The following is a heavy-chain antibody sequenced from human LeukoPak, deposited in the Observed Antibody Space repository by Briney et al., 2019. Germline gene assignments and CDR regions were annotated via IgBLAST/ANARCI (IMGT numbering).Heavy chain of an antibody. V-gene: IGHV3-11*05. CDR1: GFTFSDYR. CDR3: ARDFRDILTRYQQYYFDY. Sequence: GGSLRLSCAASGFTFSDYRMTWIRQAPGKGLEWVSYISGSSNYTNSADSVKGRFTISRGNAKNSLYLQMNSLSAEDTAVYYCARDFRDILTRYQQYYFDYWGQGTLVTVSS. J-gene: IGHJ4*02. D-gene: IGHD3-9*01. CDR2: ISGSSNYT.